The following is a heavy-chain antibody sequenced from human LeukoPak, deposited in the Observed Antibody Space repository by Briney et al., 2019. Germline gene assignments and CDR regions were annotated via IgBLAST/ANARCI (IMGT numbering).Heavy chain of an antibody. Sequence: GGSLRLSCAASGFTFSSYEMNWVRQAPGKGLEWVSYISSSGSTIYYADSVKGRFTISRDNAKNSLYLQMNSLRPEDTALYYCTKDSVAMVTTSDYWGQGTLVTVSS. V-gene: IGHV3-48*03. CDR1: GFTFSSYE. J-gene: IGHJ4*02. D-gene: IGHD5-18*01. CDR2: ISSSGSTI. CDR3: TKDSVAMVTTSDY.